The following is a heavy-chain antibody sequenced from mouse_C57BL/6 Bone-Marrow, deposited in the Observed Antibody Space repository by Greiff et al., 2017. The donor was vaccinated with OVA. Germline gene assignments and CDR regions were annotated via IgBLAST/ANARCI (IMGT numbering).Heavy chain of an antibody. V-gene: IGHV1-39*01. CDR2: INPNYGTT. CDR1: GYSFTDYN. Sequence: EVQLVESGPELVKPGASVKISCKASGYSFTDYNMNWVKQSNGKSLEWIGVINPNYGTTSYNQKFKGKATLTVDQSSSTAYMQLNSLTSEDSAVYYCASPGYYGSSYGYFDVWGTGTTVTVSS. D-gene: IGHD1-1*01. CDR3: ASPGYYGSSYGYFDV. J-gene: IGHJ1*03.